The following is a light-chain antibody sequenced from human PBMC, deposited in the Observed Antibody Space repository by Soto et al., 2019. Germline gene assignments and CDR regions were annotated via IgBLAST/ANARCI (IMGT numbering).Light chain of an antibody. CDR3: HQYGDAPQT. CDR2: LAS. CDR1: QSVSGNY. Sequence: TVLAQSPGTLSLSPGERATLSCRASQSVSGNYFAWYQQKPGQAPRLLIYLASTRANGIPDRFSGSGSGTDFTLSISRLEPEDSAVYYCHQYGDAPQTFGQGTKLEIK. J-gene: IGKJ2*01. V-gene: IGKV3-20*01.